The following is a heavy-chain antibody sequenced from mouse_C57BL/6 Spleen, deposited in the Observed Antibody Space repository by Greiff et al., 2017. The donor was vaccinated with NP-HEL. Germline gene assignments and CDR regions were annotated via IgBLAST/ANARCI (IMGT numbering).Heavy chain of an antibody. Sequence: EVQLQQSGAELVRPGASVKLSYTASGFNIKDDYMHWVKQRPEQGLEWIGWIDPENGDTEYASKFQGKATITADTSSNTAYLQLSSLTSEDTAVYYGTETGVEGFAYWGQGTLVTVSA. V-gene: IGHV14-4*01. CDR3: TETGVEGFAY. D-gene: IGHD1-1*01. CDR2: IDPENGDT. J-gene: IGHJ3*01. CDR1: GFNIKDDY.